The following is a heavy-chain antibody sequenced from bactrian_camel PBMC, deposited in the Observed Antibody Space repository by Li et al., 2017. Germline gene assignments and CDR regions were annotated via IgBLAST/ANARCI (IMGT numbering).Heavy chain of an antibody. CDR1: GDLFSRTY. V-gene: IGHV3S53*01. CDR3: ASLYNRY. Sequence: HVQLVESGGGSVQAGGSLRLSCAASGDLFSRTYINWFRQAPGRYREFVSSIGSLGTTSYAGSVKGRFTISKDNAKDTVYLQMNSLKTEDTAMYFCASLYNRYWGQGTQVTVS. CDR2: IGSLGTT. J-gene: IGHJ4*01.